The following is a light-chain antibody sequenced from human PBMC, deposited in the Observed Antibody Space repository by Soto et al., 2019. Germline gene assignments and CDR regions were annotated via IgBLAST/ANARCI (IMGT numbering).Light chain of an antibody. V-gene: IGKV3D-20*02. CDR2: AIS. CDR1: QSVTSNY. Sequence: EIVLTQSPGTLSSSPGESAALSCRASQSVTSNYLVWYRQKPGQAPRLLIYAISSRAAGIPDRFNGSGSGTDFTLTITRLEPEDSAVYYCQQHSNSPWTFGQGTRVEV. J-gene: IGKJ1*01. CDR3: QQHSNSPWT.